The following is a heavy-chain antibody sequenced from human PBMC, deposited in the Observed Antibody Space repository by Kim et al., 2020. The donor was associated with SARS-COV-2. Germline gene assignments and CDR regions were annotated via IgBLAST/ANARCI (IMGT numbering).Heavy chain of an antibody. V-gene: IGHV3-66*01. CDR1: GITVTTNY. CDR2: IYSGGTT. D-gene: IGHD6-13*01. CDR3: AREPYSSTSLDY. Sequence: GGSLRLSCAVSGITVTTNYMNWVRQAPGKGLEWVSTIYSGGTTYYADSVKGRFTISRDTSKNTLYLQMNSLRAEDTAVYYCAREPYSSTSLDYWGPGTLVTVSS. J-gene: IGHJ4*02.